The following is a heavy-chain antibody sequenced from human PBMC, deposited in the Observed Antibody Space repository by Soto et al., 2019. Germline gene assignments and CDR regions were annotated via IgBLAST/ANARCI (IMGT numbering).Heavy chain of an antibody. CDR3: ARLRDGSGYGKKTNTYDAFDI. Sequence: GESLKISCKGSGYSFTSYWIGGVRQMPGKGLEWIGIIYPDDSDTTSSPPCQGQVTISADKSISTAYLQWSSLKASDTAMHYCARLRDGSGYGKKTNTYDAFDIWGQGTMVTVSS. CDR2: IYPDDSDT. J-gene: IGHJ3*02. D-gene: IGHD3-22*01. V-gene: IGHV5-51*01. CDR1: GYSFTSYW.